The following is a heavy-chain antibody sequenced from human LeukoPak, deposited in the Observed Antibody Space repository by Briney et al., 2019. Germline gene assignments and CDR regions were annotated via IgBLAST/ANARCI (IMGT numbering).Heavy chain of an antibody. V-gene: IGHV1-2*02. Sequence: ASVKVSCKASGYTFTGYYMHWVRQAPGQGLEWMGWINPNSGGTNYAQKFQGRVTMTRDTSISTAYMELSRLRSDDKAVYYCARDKLLWFGELLFNWFDPWGQGTLVTVSS. CDR1: GYTFTGYY. J-gene: IGHJ5*02. D-gene: IGHD3-10*01. CDR2: INPNSGGT. CDR3: ARDKLLWFGELLFNWFDP.